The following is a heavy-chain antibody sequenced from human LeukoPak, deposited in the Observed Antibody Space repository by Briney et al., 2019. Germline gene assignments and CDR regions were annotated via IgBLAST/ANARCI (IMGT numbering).Heavy chain of an antibody. D-gene: IGHD2-2*02. V-gene: IGHV1-46*01. Sequence: ASVKVSCKASGYTFTSYYMHWVRQAPGQGLEWMGIINPSGGSTSYAQKFQGRVTMTRDTSTSTVYMELSSLRSEDTAVYYCARDLVVVPAAIKASAEYFQHWGQGTLVTVSS. J-gene: IGHJ1*01. CDR3: ARDLVVVPAAIKASAEYFQH. CDR1: GYTFTSYY. CDR2: INPSGGST.